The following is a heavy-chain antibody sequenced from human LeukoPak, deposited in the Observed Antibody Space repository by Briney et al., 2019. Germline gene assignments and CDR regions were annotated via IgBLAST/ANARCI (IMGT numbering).Heavy chain of an antibody. CDR1: GGSISSYY. V-gene: IGHV4-4*07. Sequence: SETLSLTRTVSGGSISSYYWSWIRQPAGKGLEWIGRIYTSGSTNYNPSLKSRVTMSVDTSKNQFSLKLSSVTAADTAVYYCAREGYDFWSGYHNWFDPWGQGTLVTVSS. D-gene: IGHD3-3*01. CDR3: AREGYDFWSGYHNWFDP. J-gene: IGHJ5*02. CDR2: IYTSGST.